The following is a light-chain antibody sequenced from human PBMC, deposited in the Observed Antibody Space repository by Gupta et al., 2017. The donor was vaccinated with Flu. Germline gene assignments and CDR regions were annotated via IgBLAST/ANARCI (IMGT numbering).Light chain of an antibody. CDR3: QQRYMSPYT. CDR1: QRLGMS. V-gene: IGKV1-39*01. Sequence: DIQVTQSPSSLSVSVGDRVTITCRASQRLGMSMNWYQQRPGKAPNLLIIGASTLQSGVPSRFSGSGSGTEFTLTINKRQPEDFATYFCQQRYMSPYTFGRGT. J-gene: IGKJ2*01. CDR2: GAS.